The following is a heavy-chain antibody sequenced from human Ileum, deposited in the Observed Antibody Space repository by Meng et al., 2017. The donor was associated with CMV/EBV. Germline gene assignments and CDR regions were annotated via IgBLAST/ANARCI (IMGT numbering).Heavy chain of an antibody. Sequence: GGSLRLSCAASGFTFSRYWMSWVRQAPGKGLEWVANIKQDGNEKYYVDSVKGRFTISRDNARNSLYLQMNSLRAEDTALYYCARDSQDFVVVPAANIDYWGQGTLVTVSS. J-gene: IGHJ4*02. CDR3: ARDSQDFVVVPAANIDY. CDR1: GFTFSRYW. D-gene: IGHD2-2*01. V-gene: IGHV3-7*01. CDR2: IKQDGNEK.